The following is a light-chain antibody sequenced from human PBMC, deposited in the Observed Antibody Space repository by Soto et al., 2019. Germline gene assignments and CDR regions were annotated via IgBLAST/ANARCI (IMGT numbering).Light chain of an antibody. CDR2: DVS. CDR3: NSYTTNNTRV. V-gene: IGLV2-14*03. J-gene: IGLJ3*02. CDR1: SSDVGAYNY. Sequence: QSALTQPASVSGSPGQSIAISCTGTSSDVGAYNYVSWFQQHSGKAPKLMIYDVSNRPSGVSDRFSGSKSGNTASLTISGIQAEEEADYYCNSYTTNNTRVFGGGTKLTVL.